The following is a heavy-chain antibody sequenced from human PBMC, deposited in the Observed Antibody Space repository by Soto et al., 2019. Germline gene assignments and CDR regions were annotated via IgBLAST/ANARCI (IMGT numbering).Heavy chain of an antibody. J-gene: IGHJ3*02. Sequence: GESLKISCKGSGYSFTSYWIGWVRQMPGKGLEWMGIIYPGDSDTRYSPSFQGQVTISADKSISTAYLQWSSLKASDTAMYYCARRITIFGVVNSGDAFDIWGQGTMVTVSS. D-gene: IGHD3-3*01. CDR1: GYSFTSYW. CDR2: IYPGDSDT. V-gene: IGHV5-51*01. CDR3: ARRITIFGVVNSGDAFDI.